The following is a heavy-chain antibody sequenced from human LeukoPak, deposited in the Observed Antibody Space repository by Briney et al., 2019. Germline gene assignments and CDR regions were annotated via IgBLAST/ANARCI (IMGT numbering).Heavy chain of an antibody. CDR1: GYSFTSYW. V-gene: IGHV5-51*01. CDR3: ARHRGMITFGGVIVNPAKSYYYYYMDV. Sequence: GESVKISCKGSGYSFTSYWIGWVRQMPGKGLEWMGIIYPGDSDTRYSPSFQGQVTISADKSISTAYLQRSSLKASDTAMYYCARHRGMITFGGVIVNPAKSYYYYYMDVWGKGTTVTVSS. D-gene: IGHD3-16*02. CDR2: IYPGDSDT. J-gene: IGHJ6*03.